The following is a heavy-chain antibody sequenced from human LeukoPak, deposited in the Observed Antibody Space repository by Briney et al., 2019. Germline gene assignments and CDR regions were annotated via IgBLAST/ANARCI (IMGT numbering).Heavy chain of an antibody. Sequence: QPGGSLRLSCTVSGFTVSSNSWSWVRQAPGKGLEWVSFIYSGGKTHSSDSVKGRSTISRDNSKNTPYLQMSSLRAEDTAIYYCARRAGEYSHPYDYWGQGTLVTVSS. CDR1: GFTVSSNS. CDR2: IYSGGKT. CDR3: ARRAGEYSHPYDY. D-gene: IGHD2-15*01. V-gene: IGHV3-53*01. J-gene: IGHJ4*02.